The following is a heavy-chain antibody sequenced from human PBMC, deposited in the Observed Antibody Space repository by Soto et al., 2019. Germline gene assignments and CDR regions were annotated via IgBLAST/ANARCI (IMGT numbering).Heavy chain of an antibody. Sequence: EVQLLESGGGLVQPGGSLRLSCAASGFTFSTYAMSWVRQAPGKGLEWVSTIDNSGGITYYADSVKCRFTISRDNSKNTLYLQMNSLRAEDTAVYYCAKGGYNYGFLFDCWGQGTLVTVSS. CDR3: AKGGYNYGFLFDC. CDR2: IDNSGGIT. CDR1: GFTFSTYA. V-gene: IGHV3-23*05. D-gene: IGHD5-18*01. J-gene: IGHJ4*02.